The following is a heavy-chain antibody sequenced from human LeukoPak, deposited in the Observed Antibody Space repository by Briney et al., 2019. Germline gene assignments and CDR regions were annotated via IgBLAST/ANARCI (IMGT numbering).Heavy chain of an antibody. D-gene: IGHD1-26*01. V-gene: IGHV6-1*01. Sequence: SQTLSLTCAISGDSVSSNSAAWDWIRQSPSRGLEWLGRTYYRSKWFNGYAVSVKGRISINPDTSKNQFSLQLNSVTPEDTAVYYCTRSFSGYIDSWGQGTLVTVSS. CDR3: TRSFSGYIDS. J-gene: IGHJ4*02. CDR2: TYYRSKWFN. CDR1: GDSVSSNSAA.